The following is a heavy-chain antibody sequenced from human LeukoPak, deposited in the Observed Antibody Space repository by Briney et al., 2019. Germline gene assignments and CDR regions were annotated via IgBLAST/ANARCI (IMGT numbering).Heavy chain of an antibody. J-gene: IGHJ4*02. D-gene: IGHD3-22*01. Sequence: GGSLRLSCVASGFTFSGYTMSWVRQAPGKGPEWISAVSARGDKTYYADSVKGRFTVSRDNSKDTLFLQMISLRAEDTALYYCARGIHDSSGYYYDYWGQGTLVTVSP. CDR1: GFTFSGYT. CDR3: ARGIHDSSGYYYDY. CDR2: VSARGDKT. V-gene: IGHV3-23*01.